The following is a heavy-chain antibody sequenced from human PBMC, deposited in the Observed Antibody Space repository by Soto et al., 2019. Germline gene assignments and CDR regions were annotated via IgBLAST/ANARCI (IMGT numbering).Heavy chain of an antibody. V-gene: IGHV1-69*06. CDR2: IIPIFGTA. Sequence: QVQLVQSGAEVKKPGSSVKVSCKASGGTFSSYAISWVRQAPGQGLEWMGGIIPIFGTANYAQKFQGRVTITADKSTSTAYMELSSLRSEDTAVYYCASRRDDSSGYWDRNDAFDTWGQGTMVTVSS. J-gene: IGHJ3*02. D-gene: IGHD3-22*01. CDR1: GGTFSSYA. CDR3: ASRRDDSSGYWDRNDAFDT.